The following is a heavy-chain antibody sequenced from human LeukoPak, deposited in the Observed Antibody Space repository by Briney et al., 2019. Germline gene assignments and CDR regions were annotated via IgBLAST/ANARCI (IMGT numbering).Heavy chain of an antibody. V-gene: IGHV3-23*01. D-gene: IGHD5-18*01. CDR3: AKGGGGDSYGSMYYLDY. CDR2: ISGSGGST. CDR1: GFTFSSYA. Sequence: PGGSLRLSCAASGFTFSSYAMSWVRQAPGKGLEWVSAISGSGGSTYYADSVKGRFTISRDNSKNTLYLQMNSLRAEDTAVYYCAKGGGGDSYGSMYYLDYWGQGTLVTVSS. J-gene: IGHJ4*02.